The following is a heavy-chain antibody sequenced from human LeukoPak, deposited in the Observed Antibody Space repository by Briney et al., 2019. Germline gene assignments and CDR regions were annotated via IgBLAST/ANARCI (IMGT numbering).Heavy chain of an antibody. CDR3: ARFSDRVSIFGVVNYWLGD. CDR2: ISNRGNS. Sequence: PSETLSLTCAVSGYSISSGYYWSWIRQPPGKGLEWIGHISNRGNSNYNPSLKPRVTISIDTSKNQFSLNLTSVPAADRAVYYCARFSDRVSIFGVVNYWLGDWGQGILVTVSS. J-gene: IGHJ4*02. CDR1: GYSISSGYY. D-gene: IGHD3-3*01. V-gene: IGHV4-61*01.